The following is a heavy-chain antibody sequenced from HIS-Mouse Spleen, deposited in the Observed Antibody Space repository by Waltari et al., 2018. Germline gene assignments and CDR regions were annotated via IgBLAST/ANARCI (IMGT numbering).Heavy chain of an antibody. V-gene: IGHV2-70*15. J-gene: IGHJ4*02. CDR3: ARIAEGYSSGWYAFDY. CDR2: IDWDDDK. CDR1: GFSLSTSGMC. D-gene: IGHD6-19*01. Sequence: QVTLRESGPALVKPTQTLTLTCTFSGFSLSTSGMCVSWIRQPPGKALEWLARIDWDDDKYYSTSLKTRLTISKATSKNQVVLTMTNMDPVDTATYYCARIAEGYSSGWYAFDYWGQGTLVTVSS.